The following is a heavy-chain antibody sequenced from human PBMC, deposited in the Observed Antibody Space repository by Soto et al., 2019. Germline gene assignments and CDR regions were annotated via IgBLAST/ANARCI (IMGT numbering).Heavy chain of an antibody. CDR2: MNPNSGNT. J-gene: IGHJ4*02. V-gene: IGHV1-8*01. CDR3: VSNSVATFTGFGY. D-gene: IGHD1-1*01. Sequence: ASVSVSCKASGYTFTSYDINWVRQATGQGLEWMGWMNPNSGNTGYAQKFQGRVTMTRNTSTSTAYMELSSLRSEDTTVYYCVSNSVATFTGFGYWGQGAQVTVSS. CDR1: GYTFTSYD.